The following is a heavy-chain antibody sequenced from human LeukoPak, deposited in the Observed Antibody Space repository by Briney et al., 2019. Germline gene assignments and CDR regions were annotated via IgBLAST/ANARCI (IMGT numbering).Heavy chain of an antibody. Sequence: GGSLRLSXAASGFTFSSYAMSWVRQAPGKGLEWVSAISGSGGSTYYADSVKGRFTISRDNFKNTLYLQMNSLRAEDTAVYYCAKDGWELPLDYWGQGTLVTVSS. V-gene: IGHV3-23*01. J-gene: IGHJ4*02. D-gene: IGHD1-26*01. CDR1: GFTFSSYA. CDR3: AKDGWELPLDY. CDR2: ISGSGGST.